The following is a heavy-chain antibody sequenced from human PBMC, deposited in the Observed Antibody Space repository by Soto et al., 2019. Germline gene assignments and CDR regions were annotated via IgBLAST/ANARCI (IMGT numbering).Heavy chain of an antibody. CDR2: ISWNSGSI. CDR3: AKARYCISTSCYVFDY. D-gene: IGHD2-2*01. CDR1: GFTFADYA. Sequence: GESLRLSSQSSGFTFADYAMHWVRQAPGKGLEVVSGISWNSGSIGYADSVKGRFTISRDNAKNSLYLQMNSLRSEDTALYYCAKARYCISTSCYVFDYWGQGT. V-gene: IGHV3-9*01. J-gene: IGHJ4*02.